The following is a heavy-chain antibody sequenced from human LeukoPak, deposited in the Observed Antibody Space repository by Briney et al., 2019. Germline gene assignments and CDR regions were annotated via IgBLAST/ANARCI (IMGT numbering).Heavy chain of an antibody. V-gene: IGHV1-18*01. D-gene: IGHD6-19*01. CDR3: ARWGDTSSWPPIWFDP. Sequence: ASVNVSFKASGYTFTSYGISWVRQAPGQGLEWLGWISAYNGHTSFAQNFQDRLTMTTDKSTTTAHMELRSLRFDDTAIYYCARWGDTSSWPPIWFDPWGQGTLVIVSS. CDR1: GYTFTSYG. CDR2: ISAYNGHT. J-gene: IGHJ5*02.